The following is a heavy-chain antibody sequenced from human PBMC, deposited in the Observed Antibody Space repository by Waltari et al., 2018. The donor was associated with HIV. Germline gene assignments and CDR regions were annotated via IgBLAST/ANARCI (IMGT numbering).Heavy chain of an antibody. CDR1: NGPITNANSY. CDR2: VYYSGNT. D-gene: IGHD3-3*01. V-gene: IGHV4-39*01. J-gene: IGHJ3*01. Sequence: QLQLQESGPGLVKPSETLSLTCTVSNGPITNANSYWGWIRRPQGKGVEWIGRVYYSGNTYYNTALRSRVTISVDTSKSQFSLRLNSVTAADTAVYYCARHDWRGSDGYDVWGRGTMVTVSS. CDR3: ARHDWRGSDGYDV.